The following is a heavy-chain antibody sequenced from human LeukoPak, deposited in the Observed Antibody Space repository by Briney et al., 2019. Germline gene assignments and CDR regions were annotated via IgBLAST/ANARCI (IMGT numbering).Heavy chain of an antibody. Sequence: GGSLRLSCAASGFTFSSYAMHWVRQAPGKGLEWVAVISYDGSNKYYADSVKGRFSISRDNSASALFLDMDSLRTEDTAVYYCAKGLRWFGNFYFNFFDHWGQGILVTVSS. CDR2: ISYDGSNK. J-gene: IGHJ4*02. CDR1: GFTFSSYA. D-gene: IGHD3-10*01. CDR3: AKGLRWFGNFYFNFFDH. V-gene: IGHV3-30*04.